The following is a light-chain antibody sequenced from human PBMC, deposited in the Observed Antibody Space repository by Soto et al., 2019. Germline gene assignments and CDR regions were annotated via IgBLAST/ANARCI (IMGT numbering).Light chain of an antibody. CDR1: QTIYNN. V-gene: IGKV3-15*01. CDR3: QQFNKWPLT. J-gene: IGKJ4*01. Sequence: EIVMTQSPANLSVTPGERATLSCGASQTIYNNVAWYQQRPGQAPGLLIYDASTRAISVPARFSGSGSGTDFTLSISDLQSADCAVYYCQQFNKWPLTFGGGTKVDIK. CDR2: DAS.